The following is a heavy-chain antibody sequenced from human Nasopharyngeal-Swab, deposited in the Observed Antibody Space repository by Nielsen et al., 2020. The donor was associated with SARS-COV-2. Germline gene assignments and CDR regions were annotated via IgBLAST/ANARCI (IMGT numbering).Heavy chain of an antibody. D-gene: IGHD6-19*01. CDR2: INSDGSST. CDR1: GFTFSSYW. V-gene: IGHV3-74*01. CDR3: ARPGSSGSYDAFEI. Sequence: GESLKISCAASGFTFSSYWMHWVRQAPGKGLVWVSRINSDGSSTRDADSVKGRFTISRDNAKNTLYLQMNSLRAEDTAVYYCARPGSSGSYDAFEIWGQGTMVTVSS. J-gene: IGHJ3*02.